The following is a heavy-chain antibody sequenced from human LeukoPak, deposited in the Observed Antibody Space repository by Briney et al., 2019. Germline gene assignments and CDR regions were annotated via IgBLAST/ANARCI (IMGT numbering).Heavy chain of an antibody. CDR3: ARELTIFGVADN. D-gene: IGHD3-3*01. CDR1: GGSISSYY. V-gene: IGHV4-30-4*01. CDR2: IYYSGST. J-gene: IGHJ4*02. Sequence: SETLSLTCTVSGGSISSYYWSWIRQPPGKGLEWIGYIYYSGSTYYNPSLKSRVTISVDTSKNQFSLKLSSVTAADTAVYYCARELTIFGVADNWGQGTLVTVSS.